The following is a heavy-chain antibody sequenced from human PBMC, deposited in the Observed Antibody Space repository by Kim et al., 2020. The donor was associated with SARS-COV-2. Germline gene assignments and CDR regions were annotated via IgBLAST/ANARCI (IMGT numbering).Heavy chain of an antibody. V-gene: IGHV1-2*06. CDR3: ATYYYGSGSYLDFYY. CDR1: GYTFTGYY. D-gene: IGHD3-10*01. Sequence: ASVKVSCKASGYTFTGYYMHWVRQAPGQGLEWMGQINPNSGDTHYAQKFQGRVTMTRDTSISTAYMDVSSLSSDDTALYYCATYYYGSGSYLDFYYWGQG. J-gene: IGHJ4*02. CDR2: INPNSGDT.